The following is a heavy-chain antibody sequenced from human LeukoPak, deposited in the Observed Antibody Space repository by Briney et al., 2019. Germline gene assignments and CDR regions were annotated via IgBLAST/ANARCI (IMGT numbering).Heavy chain of an antibody. CDR3: ARGDDYSRYYFDY. V-gene: IGHV3-21*01. J-gene: IGHJ4*02. Sequence: GGSLRLSCAASGFPFSSFSMNWVRQAPGKGLEWVSSISSSSSYIYYADSLKGRFTISRDNAKNSLYLQMNSLRAEDMAVYYCARGDDYSRYYFDYWGQGTLVTVSS. CDR2: ISSSSSYI. CDR1: GFPFSSFS. D-gene: IGHD4-11*01.